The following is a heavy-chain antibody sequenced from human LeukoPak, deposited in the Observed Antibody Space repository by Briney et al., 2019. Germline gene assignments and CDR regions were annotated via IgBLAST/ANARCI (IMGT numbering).Heavy chain of an antibody. D-gene: IGHD3-10*01. CDR1: GFTFSSYS. Sequence: GGSLRLSCAASGFTFSSYSMNWVRQAPGKGLEWVSSISSSSSYIYYADSVKGRLTISRDNAKNSLYLQMNSLRAEDTAVYYCARAHGGSGSYYWFDPWGQGTLVTVSS. J-gene: IGHJ5*02. CDR2: ISSSSSYI. CDR3: ARAHGGSGSYYWFDP. V-gene: IGHV3-21*01.